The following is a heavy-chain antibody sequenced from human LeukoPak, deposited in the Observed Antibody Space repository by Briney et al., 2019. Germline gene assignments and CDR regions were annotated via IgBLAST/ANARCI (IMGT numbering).Heavy chain of an antibody. J-gene: IGHJ6*03. CDR1: GYSFTSYW. D-gene: IGHD6-19*01. V-gene: IGHV5-51*01. CDR3: ARSVRPGIAVAGTGKNYYMDV. Sequence: GESLKISYKGSGYSFTSYWIGWVRQMPGKGLEWMGIIYPGDSDTRYSPSFQGQVTTSADKSISTAYLQWSSLKASDTAMYYCARSVRPGIAVAGTGKNYYMDVWGKGTTVTVSS. CDR2: IYPGDSDT.